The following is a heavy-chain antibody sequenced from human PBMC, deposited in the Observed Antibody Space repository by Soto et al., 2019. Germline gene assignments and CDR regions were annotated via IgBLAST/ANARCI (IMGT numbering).Heavy chain of an antibody. J-gene: IGHJ4*01. CDR1: GFTFSRYS. V-gene: IGHV3-21*01. Sequence: EVQLVESGGGLVKPGGSLRLSCAASGFTFSRYSMNWVRQAPGKGLEWVSSISSSSSYIYYADSVRGRFTISRDNAKNSLYLQLNSLRAVDTAVYYCARDRSAHTYKGGDFDYWGHGTLVTVSS. CDR2: ISSSSSYI. D-gene: IGHD1-1*01. CDR3: ARDRSAHTYKGGDFDY.